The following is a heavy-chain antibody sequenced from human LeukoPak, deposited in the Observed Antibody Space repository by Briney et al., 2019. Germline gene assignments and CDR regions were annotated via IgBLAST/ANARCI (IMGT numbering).Heavy chain of an antibody. J-gene: IGHJ5*02. V-gene: IGHV4-30-4*01. CDR2: IYYSGST. Sequence: PSQTLSLTCTVSGGSISSGDYYWSWIRQPPGQGLEWIGYIYYSGSTYYNPSLKSRVAISVDTSKNQFSLKLSSVTAADTAVYYCARDKPSRTVTFRGVMESWGQGTLVTVSS. CDR3: ARDKPSRTVTFRGVMES. D-gene: IGHD3-16*01. CDR1: GGSISSGDYY.